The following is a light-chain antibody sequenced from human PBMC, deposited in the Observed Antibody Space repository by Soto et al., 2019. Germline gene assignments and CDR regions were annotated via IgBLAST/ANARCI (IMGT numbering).Light chain of an antibody. Sequence: EIVLTQSPDTLSLSPGERATLSCRASQSVSGYLGWYQQKPGQAPRLLIYDASNRAYGVPARFRGSGSGTNFYLTIASLEPEDFAVYYCQQRSNWPYLTFGGGTRV. CDR1: QSVSGY. CDR3: QQRSNWPYLT. J-gene: IGKJ4*01. CDR2: DAS. V-gene: IGKV3-11*01.